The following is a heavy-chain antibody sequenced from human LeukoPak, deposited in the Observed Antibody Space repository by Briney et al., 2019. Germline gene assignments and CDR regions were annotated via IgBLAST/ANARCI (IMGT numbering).Heavy chain of an antibody. CDR1: GYTFSGSY. J-gene: IGHJ6*03. V-gene: IGHV1-2*06. CDR2: INPNSGDT. CDR3: ARSAEHCNNGVCFTDYYMDV. D-gene: IGHD2-8*01. Sequence: ASVKVSCKTSGYTFSGSYIHWVRQAPGQGLEWMERINPNSGDTNYAQNFQGRVTMTRDTSITTAYMELSSLTSDDTAVYFCARSAEHCNNGVCFTDYYMDVWGKGTTVTVSS.